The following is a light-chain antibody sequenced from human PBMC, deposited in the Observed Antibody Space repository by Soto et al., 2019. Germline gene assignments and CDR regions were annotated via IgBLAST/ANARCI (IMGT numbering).Light chain of an antibody. V-gene: IGLV2-8*01. J-gene: IGLJ1*01. Sequence: QSALTQPPSASGSPGQSVTISCTGTSSDVGGYDYVSWYQQHPGKAPKLMIYEVSKRPSGVPDRFSGSTSGNTASLTVSGLKDEDEADYYCSSYTGSNNYVFGTGTKLTVL. CDR1: SSDVGGYDY. CDR2: EVS. CDR3: SSYTGSNNYV.